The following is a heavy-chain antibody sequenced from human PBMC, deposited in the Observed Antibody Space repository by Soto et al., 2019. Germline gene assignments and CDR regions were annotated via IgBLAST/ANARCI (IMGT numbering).Heavy chain of an antibody. J-gene: IGHJ4*02. Sequence: QVHLVQSGAEVRKPGASVKVSCKASGYSFTGNSMHWVRQAPGQGLEWMGWINPSNGGINYAQKFQGRVTMTRDTSISTAYMDLSRLRSDDTAVYYCVMQRGGVVYWGQGTLVTVSS. CDR1: GYSFTGNS. CDR3: VMQRGGVVY. CDR2: INPSNGGI. V-gene: IGHV1-2*02. D-gene: IGHD6-25*01.